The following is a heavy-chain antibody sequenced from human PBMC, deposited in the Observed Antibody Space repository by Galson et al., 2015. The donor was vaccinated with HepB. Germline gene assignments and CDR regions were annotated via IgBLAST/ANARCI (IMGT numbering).Heavy chain of an antibody. J-gene: IGHJ4*02. V-gene: IGHV1-24*01. D-gene: IGHD3-10*01. CDR1: GYTLTELS. Sequence: SVKVSCKVSGYTLTELSMHWVRQAPGKGLEWMGGFDPEDGETIYAQKFQGRVTMTEDTSTDTAYMELSSLRSEDTAVYYCATALYYYGSGSYSIDYWGQGTLVTVSS. CDR3: ATALYYYGSGSYSIDY. CDR2: FDPEDGET.